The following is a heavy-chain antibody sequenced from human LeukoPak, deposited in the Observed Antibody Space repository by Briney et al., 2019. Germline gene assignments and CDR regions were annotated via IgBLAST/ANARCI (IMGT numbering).Heavy chain of an antibody. D-gene: IGHD4-11*01. Sequence: EASVKVSCKASGYTFTSYAMNWVRQAPGQGLERMGWINTNTGNPTYAQGFTGRFVFSLDTSVSTAYLQISSLKAEDTAVYYCARSPFPYSNYAPDWFDPWGQGTLVTVSS. CDR2: INTNTGNP. CDR1: GYTFTSYA. J-gene: IGHJ5*02. CDR3: ARSPFPYSNYAPDWFDP. V-gene: IGHV7-4-1*02.